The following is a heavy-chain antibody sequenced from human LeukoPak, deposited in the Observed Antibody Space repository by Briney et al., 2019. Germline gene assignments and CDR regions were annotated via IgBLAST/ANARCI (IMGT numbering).Heavy chain of an antibody. J-gene: IGHJ4*02. Sequence: ASVKVSCKASGYTFTSYDINWVRQATGQGLEWMGWMNPNSGNTGYAQKFQGRVTMTRNTSISTADMELSSLRSEDTAVYYCATGRGPLRTYYYDSSGYYSDYWGQGTLVTVSS. D-gene: IGHD3-22*01. CDR3: ATGRGPLRTYYYDSSGYYSDY. CDR2: MNPNSGNT. CDR1: GYTFTSYD. V-gene: IGHV1-8*01.